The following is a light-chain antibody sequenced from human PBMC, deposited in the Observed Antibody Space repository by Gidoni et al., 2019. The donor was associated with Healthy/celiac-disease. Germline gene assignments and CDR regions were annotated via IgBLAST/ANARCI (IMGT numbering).Light chain of an antibody. CDR2: KAS. CDR3: QQYNSSWT. Sequence: DIQMTQSPSTLSASVGDRVTITCRASQSISNWLAWYQQKPGKAPKLLIYKASSLESGVPSRFSCSGSGTEFTLTISSLQPDDFATYYCQQYNSSWTFGQGTKVEIK. CDR1: QSISNW. J-gene: IGKJ1*01. V-gene: IGKV1-5*03.